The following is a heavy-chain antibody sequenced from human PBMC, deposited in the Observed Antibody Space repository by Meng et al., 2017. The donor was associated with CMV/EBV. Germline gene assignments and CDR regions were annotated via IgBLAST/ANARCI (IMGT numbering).Heavy chain of an antibody. CDR3: AGRRELRGLNYYYYYGMDV. V-gene: IGHV3-73*01. CDR2: IRSKANSYAT. J-gene: IGHJ6*02. D-gene: IGHD1-26*01. Sequence: GGSLRLSCAASGFTFSGSAMHWVRQASGKGLEWVGRIRSKANSYATAYAASVKGRFTISRDDSKNTAYLQMNSLKTEDTAVYYCAGRRELRGLNYYYYYGMDVWGQGTTVTVSS. CDR1: GFTFSGSA.